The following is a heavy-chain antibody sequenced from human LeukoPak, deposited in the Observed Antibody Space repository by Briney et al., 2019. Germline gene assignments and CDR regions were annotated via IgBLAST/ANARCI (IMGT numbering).Heavy chain of an antibody. CDR1: GYTFTGYY. CDR3: ARGSGYYYEGSFDC. D-gene: IGHD3-22*01. CDR2: INPNSGGT. Sequence: GSVKVSCKASGYTFTGYYMHWVRQAPGQGLEWMGWINPNSGGTNYAQKFQGRVTMTRDTSISTAYMELSRLRSDDTAVYYCARGSGYYYEGSFDCWGQGILVPVSS. J-gene: IGHJ4*02. V-gene: IGHV1-2*02.